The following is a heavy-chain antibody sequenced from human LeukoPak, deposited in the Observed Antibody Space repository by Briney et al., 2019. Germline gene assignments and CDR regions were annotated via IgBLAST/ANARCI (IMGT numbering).Heavy chain of an antibody. CDR1: GFTFSSYG. CDR2: ISYEGSNK. J-gene: IGHJ4*02. V-gene: IGHV3-30*18. D-gene: IGHD5-18*01. Sequence: PGGSLRLSCAASGFTFSSYGMHWVSQAPGKGLGWVAVISYEGSNKYYADSVKGRFTISRDNSKNTLYLQMNSLRAEDTAVYYCAKSDTAMARFDYWGQGTLVTVSS. CDR3: AKSDTAMARFDY.